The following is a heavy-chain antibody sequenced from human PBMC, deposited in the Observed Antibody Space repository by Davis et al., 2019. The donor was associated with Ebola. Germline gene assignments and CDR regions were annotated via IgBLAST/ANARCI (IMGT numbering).Heavy chain of an antibody. CDR3: ARDRPLDFFFGDYYGMDV. CDR2: ISSDSDYI. V-gene: IGHV3-21*01. J-gene: IGHJ6*02. CDR1: GFTFSTYS. Sequence: GGSLRLSCAASGFTFSTYSMSWVRQAPGKALEWVSSISSDSDYIYYADSAKGRFTISRDNAKNSLFLQMDSLRAEDTAVYYCARDRPLDFFFGDYYGMDVWGQGTTVTVS. D-gene: IGHD3-16*01.